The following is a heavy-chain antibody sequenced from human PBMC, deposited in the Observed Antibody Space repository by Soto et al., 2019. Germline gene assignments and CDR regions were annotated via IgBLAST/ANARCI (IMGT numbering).Heavy chain of an antibody. CDR2: INHYGST. CDR1: GGSFSGYY. Sequence: SETLSLTCAVYGGSFSGYYWSWIRQPPGKWLEWIGEINHYGSTNQNPSLKSRVTLSIDTSKNQFSLKLSSVTAADTAVYYCAREACSTTSCYHDWGQGXTVTV. J-gene: IGHJ6*02. CDR3: AREACSTTSCYHD. V-gene: IGHV4-34*01. D-gene: IGHD2-2*01.